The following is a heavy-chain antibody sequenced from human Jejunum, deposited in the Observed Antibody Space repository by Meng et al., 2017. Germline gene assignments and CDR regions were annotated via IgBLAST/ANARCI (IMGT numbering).Heavy chain of an antibody. J-gene: IGHJ4*02. CDR2: IYWDDDK. D-gene: IGHD6-13*01. CDR1: GFSLSTSGVG. CDR3: AHRLRPSGHSWDVGYFDF. Sequence: SGPTLVKPTQTLTLTCTFSGFSLSTSGVGVGWLRQPPGKALDYLALIYWDDDKRYSPSLKSRLTIAKDTSKNQVILTMTNMDPVDTDTYFWAHRLRPSGHSWDVGYFDFWGQGALVTVSS. V-gene: IGHV2-5*02.